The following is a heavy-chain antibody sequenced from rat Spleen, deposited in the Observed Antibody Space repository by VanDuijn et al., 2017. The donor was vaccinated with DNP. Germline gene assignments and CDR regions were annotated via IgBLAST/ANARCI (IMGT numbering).Heavy chain of an antibody. J-gene: IGHJ2*01. D-gene: IGHD1-6*01. V-gene: IGHV3-3*01. CDR2: INSAGST. Sequence: EVQLQESGPGLLKPSQSLSLTCSVTGYSITSSSRWNWIRRFPGHKLEWMGYINSAGSTNYNPSLKGRISITSDTSKNQFFLQVNSVTTEDTATYYCARGDILRSFDYWGQGVKVTVSS. CDR1: GYSITSSSR. CDR3: ARGDILRSFDY.